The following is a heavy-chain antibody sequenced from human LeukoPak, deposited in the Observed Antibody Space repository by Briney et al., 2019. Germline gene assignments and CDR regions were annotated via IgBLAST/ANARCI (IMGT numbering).Heavy chain of an antibody. CDR2: IKQDGSEK. CDR1: GFTFSSHW. V-gene: IGHV3-7*03. CDR3: ARDFGRPTTFDY. J-gene: IGHJ4*02. Sequence: GGSLRLSCAASGFTFSSHWISWVRQTPGKGLERVATIKQDGSEKYYVGSVNGRFTISRDNAKNSLYLQMNSLRAEDTGMYYCARDFGRPTTFDYWGQGTLVTVSS. D-gene: IGHD3-3*01.